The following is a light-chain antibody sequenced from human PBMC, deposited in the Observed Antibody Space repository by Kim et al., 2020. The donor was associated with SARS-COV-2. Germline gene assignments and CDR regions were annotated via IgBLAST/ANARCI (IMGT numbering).Light chain of an antibody. V-gene: IGKV1-16*01. Sequence: SGSVGDRVTITCRASQGIYNFLAWFQQKPGKAPKSLIYATSTLQRGVPSRFSGGASGTNFTLTINSLQPEDFATYYCQQYSDFPYTFGQGTKLEIK. CDR3: QQYSDFPYT. J-gene: IGKJ2*01. CDR1: QGIYNF. CDR2: ATS.